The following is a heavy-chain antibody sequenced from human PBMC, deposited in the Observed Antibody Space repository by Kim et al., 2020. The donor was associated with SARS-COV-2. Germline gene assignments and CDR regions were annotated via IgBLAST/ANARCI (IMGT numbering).Heavy chain of an antibody. CDR3: ARSSGQPLFDAFDI. Sequence: ADSVKCRFTISRDNAKNSLYLQMNSLRDEDTAVYYCARSSGQPLFDAFDIWGQGTMVTVSS. D-gene: IGHD6-13*01. J-gene: IGHJ3*02. V-gene: IGHV3-48*02.